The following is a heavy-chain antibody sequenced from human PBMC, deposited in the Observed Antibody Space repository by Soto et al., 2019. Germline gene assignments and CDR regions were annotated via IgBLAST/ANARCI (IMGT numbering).Heavy chain of an antibody. J-gene: IGHJ3*02. Sequence: QVQLVQSGAEVKKPGASVKVSCKASGYTFTSYGIGWVRQAPGQGLEWMGWISAYNGNTNYAQKLQGRVTMTTDTSTSTAYMELRSLRSDDTAVYYCARAPYYDFWSGTGDAFDIWGQGTMVTVSS. D-gene: IGHD3-3*01. CDR1: GYTFTSYG. CDR2: ISAYNGNT. CDR3: ARAPYYDFWSGTGDAFDI. V-gene: IGHV1-18*04.